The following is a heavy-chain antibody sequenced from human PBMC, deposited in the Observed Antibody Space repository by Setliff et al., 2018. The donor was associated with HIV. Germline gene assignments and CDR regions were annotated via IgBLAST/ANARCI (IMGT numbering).Heavy chain of an antibody. J-gene: IGHJ2*01. CDR3: ARDFRIGWAVQDYWYFDL. Sequence: SETLSLTCTVSGGSISSHYWSWIRQPPGKGLEWIGFISYSGSPNSNPSLKSRVTISVDTSKNQFSLKLSSVTAADTAVYYCARDFRIGWAVQDYWYFDLWGRGTLVTVSS. CDR2: ISYSGSP. D-gene: IGHD1-26*01. CDR1: GGSISSHY. V-gene: IGHV4-59*11.